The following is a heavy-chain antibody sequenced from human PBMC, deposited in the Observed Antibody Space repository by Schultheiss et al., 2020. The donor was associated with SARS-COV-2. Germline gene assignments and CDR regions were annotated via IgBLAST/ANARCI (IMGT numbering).Heavy chain of an antibody. Sequence: GGSLRLSCAASGFTFSSYSTNWVRQAPGKGLEWVSYISSSSSTIYYADSVKGRFTISRDNAKNSLYLQMNSLRDEDTAVYYCARFRVPAAMKGPDAFDIWGQGTLVTVSS. CDR1: GFTFSSYS. CDR3: ARFRVPAAMKGPDAFDI. CDR2: ISSSSSTI. V-gene: IGHV3-48*02. J-gene: IGHJ4*02. D-gene: IGHD2-2*01.